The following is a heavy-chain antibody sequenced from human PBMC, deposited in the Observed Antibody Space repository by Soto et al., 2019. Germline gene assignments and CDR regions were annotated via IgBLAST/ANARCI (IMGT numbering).Heavy chain of an antibody. Sequence: PSETLSLTCTVSGDSISGYYWSWIRQSPGKGLEWIGYIYESGSINYNPSLKSRVTMSIDTSKNHFSLKLSSVTAADTAVYYCARSGRSGYYYYYGMDVWGQGTTVTVSS. CDR2: IYESGSI. D-gene: IGHD3-22*01. CDR3: ARSGRSGYYYYYGMDV. V-gene: IGHV4-59*01. CDR1: GDSISGYY. J-gene: IGHJ6*02.